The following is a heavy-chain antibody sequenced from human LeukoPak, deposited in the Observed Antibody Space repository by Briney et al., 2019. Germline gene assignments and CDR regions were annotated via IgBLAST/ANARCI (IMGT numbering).Heavy chain of an antibody. CDR2: TSTYTGDR. CDR1: GYSFNGYS. J-gene: IGHJ6*02. Sequence: ASVKVSCKASGYSFNGYSITWVRQARGQGLEWMGWTSTYTGDRKVAQRLQGRLTMTTDSSTSTAYMELTSLEYADTAVYYCARFSSSWYSPYGMDVWGQGTTITVSS. D-gene: IGHD6-13*01. CDR3: ARFSSSWYSPYGMDV. V-gene: IGHV1-18*01.